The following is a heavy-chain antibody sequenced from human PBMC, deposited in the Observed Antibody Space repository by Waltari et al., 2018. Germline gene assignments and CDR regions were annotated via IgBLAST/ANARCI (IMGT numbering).Heavy chain of an antibody. D-gene: IGHD2-15*01. CDR2: VHHSGGI. V-gene: IGHV4-4*02. CDR3: ARDRGRGLYLDS. J-gene: IGHJ4*02. Sequence: QLQLQESGPRLVNPSGTLFFTCAVSGDSMSSSDCWSWVRQPPGKGLEWLGQVHHSGGINYNPSCASRVTIVLDRSINQFSLKVTSATAADTAVYYCARDRGRGLYLDSWGQGTLVTVSP. CDR1: GDSMSSSDC.